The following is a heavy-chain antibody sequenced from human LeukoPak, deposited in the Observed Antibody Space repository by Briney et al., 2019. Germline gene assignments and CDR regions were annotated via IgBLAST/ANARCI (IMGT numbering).Heavy chain of an antibody. Sequence: IXWXXXXXGQGLEWMGRXIPILGIANYAQKFQGRVTITADKSTSTAYMELSSLRSEDTAVYYCARETRDGLFGYCSGGSCYFDYWGQGTLVTVSS. CDR2: XIPILGIA. CDR3: ARETRDGLFGYCSGGSCYFDY. V-gene: IGHV1-69*04. D-gene: IGHD2-15*01. J-gene: IGHJ4*02.